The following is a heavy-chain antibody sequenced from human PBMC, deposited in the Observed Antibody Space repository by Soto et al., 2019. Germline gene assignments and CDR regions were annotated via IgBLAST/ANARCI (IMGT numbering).Heavy chain of an antibody. CDR3: ARLRRDWYFDL. CDR2: IYYSGST. Sequence: QMQLQESGPGLVRPWETLSLTCTVSGGTISSSSYYWGWIRQTPGKGLEWIGNIYYSGSTSYNVSLKSPVTISVDTSKNQFSLKLSFVTAADTAVYYCARLRRDWYFDLWGRGTLVSVSS. V-gene: IGHV4-39*01. J-gene: IGHJ2*01. CDR1: GGTISSSSYY.